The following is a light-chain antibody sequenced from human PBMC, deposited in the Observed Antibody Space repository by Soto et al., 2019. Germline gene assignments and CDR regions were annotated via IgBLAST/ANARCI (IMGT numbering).Light chain of an antibody. CDR2: QAS. CDR3: QQHEAYPRT. Sequence: DIQMTQSPSTLSASIGDRVTITCRASQNINVWLAWYQQKPGKAPKFLIYQASTLQSGVPSRFSGSGSGTELTLTISSQQPDDFATYYCQQHEAYPRTFGQGTKVEIK. V-gene: IGKV1-5*03. CDR1: QNINVW. J-gene: IGKJ1*01.